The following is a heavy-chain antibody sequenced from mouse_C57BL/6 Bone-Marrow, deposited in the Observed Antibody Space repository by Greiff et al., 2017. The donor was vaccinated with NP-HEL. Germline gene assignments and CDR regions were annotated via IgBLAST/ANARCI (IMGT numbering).Heavy chain of an antibody. CDR2: INPNNGGT. CDR3: ARGDGYYWYFEV. CDR1: GYTFTDYN. V-gene: IGHV1-18*01. Sequence: VQLQQSGPELVKPGASVKIPCKASGYTFTDYNMDWVKQSHGKSLEWIGDINPNNGGTIYNQKFKGKATLTVDKSSSTAYMERRSLTSEDTAVYYCARGDGYYWYFEVWGTGTTVTVSS. D-gene: IGHD2-3*01. J-gene: IGHJ1*03.